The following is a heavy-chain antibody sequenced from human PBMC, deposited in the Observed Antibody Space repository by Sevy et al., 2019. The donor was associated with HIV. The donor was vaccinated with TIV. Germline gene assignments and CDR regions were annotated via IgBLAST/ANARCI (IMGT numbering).Heavy chain of an antibody. CDR1: GFTFRTYW. CDR2: IKPDGSDK. V-gene: IGHV3-7*01. Sequence: GGSLRLSCAASGFTFRTYWMSWVRQAPGKGLEWVANIKPDGSDKNYMDSVKGRFTISRDNAKNSQSLQVSSLRAEDTAVYYCARLSSPMPDSGWYDFFDHWGQGTLVTVSS. CDR3: ARLSSPMPDSGWYDFFDH. D-gene: IGHD6-19*01. J-gene: IGHJ4*02.